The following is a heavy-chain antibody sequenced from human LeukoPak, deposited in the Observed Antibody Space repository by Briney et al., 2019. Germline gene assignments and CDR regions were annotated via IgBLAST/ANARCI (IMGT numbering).Heavy chain of an antibody. CDR2: IYYSGST. Sequence: SETLSLTCTVSGGSISSYYWGWIRQPPGKGLEWIGSIYYSGSTYYNPSLKSRVTISVDTSKNQFSLKLSSVTAADTAVYYCARRERQFEYNWFDPWGQGTLVTVSS. CDR1: GGSISSYY. D-gene: IGHD1-1*01. V-gene: IGHV4-39*01. J-gene: IGHJ5*02. CDR3: ARRERQFEYNWFDP.